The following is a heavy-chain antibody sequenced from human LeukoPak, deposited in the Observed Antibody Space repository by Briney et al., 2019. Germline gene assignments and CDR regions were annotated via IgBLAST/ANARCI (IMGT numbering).Heavy chain of an antibody. CDR1: GGSFSGYY. J-gene: IGHJ4*02. CDR2: INHSGST. CDR3: ARAPTLYCSGGSCYFDY. V-gene: IGHV4-34*01. D-gene: IGHD2-15*01. Sequence: SSETLSLTCAVYGGSFSGYYWSWIRQPPGKGLEWIGEINHSGSTNYNPSLKSRVTISVDTSKNQFSLKLSSVTAADTAVYYCARAPTLYCSGGSCYFDYWGQGTLVTVSS.